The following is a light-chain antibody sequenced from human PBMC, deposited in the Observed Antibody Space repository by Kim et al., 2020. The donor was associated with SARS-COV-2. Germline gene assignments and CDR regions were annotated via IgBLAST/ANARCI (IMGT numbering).Light chain of an antibody. Sequence: EIVMTQSPATLSVSPGERATLSCRASQSVTNKLAWYQQKPGQAPTLLIYGVSSRATGIPARFSGSGSGTEFTLPISSLQSEDFTVYYCQQYEEWPLTFGGGTKVDIK. CDR1: QSVTNK. J-gene: IGKJ4*01. CDR2: GVS. CDR3: QQYEEWPLT. V-gene: IGKV3-15*01.